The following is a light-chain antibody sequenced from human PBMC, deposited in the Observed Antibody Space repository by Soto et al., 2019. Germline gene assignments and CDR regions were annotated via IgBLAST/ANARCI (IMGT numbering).Light chain of an antibody. CDR2: GVS. J-gene: IGKJ5*01. CDR3: QQYNNWPFS. CDR1: QSVSYN. Sequence: EIVMTQSPATLSVSPGERATLSCRASQSVSYNLAWYQQKPGQAPRLLIYGVSTRATGIPARFSGSGSGTEFTLTISSLQSEDFAVYFCQQYNNWPFSFGQGNDWRL. V-gene: IGKV3-15*01.